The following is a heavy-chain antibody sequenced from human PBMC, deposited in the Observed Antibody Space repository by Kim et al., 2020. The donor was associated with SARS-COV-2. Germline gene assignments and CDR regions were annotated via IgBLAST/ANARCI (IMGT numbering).Heavy chain of an antibody. CDR2: IYVDGST. Sequence: GGSLRLSCAASGFSVSSKYMTWVRQAPGKGLECVSVIYVDGSTYYAASVMGRFTISRDNSKNTLYLQMNSLRAEDTAVYYCTRDVLAGYWNWGQGTLVTV. J-gene: IGHJ4*02. V-gene: IGHV3-53*01. CDR1: GFSVSSKY. CDR3: TRDVLAGYWN. D-gene: IGHD1-1*01.